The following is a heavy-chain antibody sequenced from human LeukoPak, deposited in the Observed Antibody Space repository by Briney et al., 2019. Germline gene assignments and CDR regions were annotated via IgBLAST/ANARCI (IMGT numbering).Heavy chain of an antibody. J-gene: IGHJ5*02. CDR3: ARSDHWIQLWFRWFDP. CDR1: GGSISSSTHY. V-gene: IGHV4-39*01. D-gene: IGHD5-18*01. CDR2: FHYSGST. Sequence: SETLSLTCTVSGGSISSSTHYWGWIRQPPGKGLEWIEIGSFHYSGSTSYSPSLKSRVNISVDTPKNQLSLKLSSVTAADPAVYYCARSDHWIQLWFRWFDPWGQGTLVTVSS.